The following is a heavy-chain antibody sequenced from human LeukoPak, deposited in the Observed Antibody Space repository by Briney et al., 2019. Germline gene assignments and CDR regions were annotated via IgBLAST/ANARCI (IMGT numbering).Heavy chain of an antibody. Sequence: ASVKVSCKASGYTFTSYDINWVRQATGQGLEWMGWMNPNSGNTGYAQKFQGRVTMTRNTSISTAYMELSSLRSEDTAVYYCARGPWEIVEEDYWGQETLVTVSS. CDR3: ARGPWEIVEEDY. D-gene: IGHD5-12*01. CDR1: GYTFTSYD. CDR2: MNPNSGNT. V-gene: IGHV1-8*01. J-gene: IGHJ4*02.